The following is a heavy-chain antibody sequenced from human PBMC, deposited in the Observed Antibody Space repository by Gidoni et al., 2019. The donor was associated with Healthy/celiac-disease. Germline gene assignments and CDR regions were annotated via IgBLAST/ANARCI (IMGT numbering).Heavy chain of an antibody. CDR2: IYSGGST. J-gene: IGHJ2*01. CDR3: ARDSYDFWSGYYTGWYFDL. V-gene: IGHV3-53*01. D-gene: IGHD3-3*01. Sequence: VQLVESGGGLIQPGGSLRPSCEASGFPVSSNYMSWVRQVPGKGLEWVSFIYSGGSTYYADSVKGRFTISRDNSKNTLYLQMNSLRAEDTAVYYCARDSYDFWSGYYTGWYFDLWGRGTLVTVSS. CDR1: GFPVSSNY.